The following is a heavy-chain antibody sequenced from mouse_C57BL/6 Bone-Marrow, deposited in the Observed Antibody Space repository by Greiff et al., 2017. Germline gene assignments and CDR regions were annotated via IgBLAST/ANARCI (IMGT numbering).Heavy chain of an antibody. CDR3: AEGYEGFAY. J-gene: IGHJ3*01. V-gene: IGHV1-19*01. CDR2: INPYNGGT. Sequence: EVHLVESGPVLVKPGASVKMSCKASGYTFTDYYMNWGKQSHGKSLEWIGVINPYNGGTSYNQKFKGKATLTVDKSSSTAYMELNSLTSEDSAVYYCAEGYEGFAYWGQGTLVTVSA. CDR1: GYTFTDYY. D-gene: IGHD2-2*01.